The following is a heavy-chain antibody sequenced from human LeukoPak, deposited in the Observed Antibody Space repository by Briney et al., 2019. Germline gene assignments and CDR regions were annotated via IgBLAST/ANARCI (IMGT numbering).Heavy chain of an antibody. D-gene: IGHD4-23*01. Sequence: ASVKVSCKASGYTFTSYGISWVRQAPGQGPKWMGWISAYNGNTNYAQKLQGRVTMTTDTSTSTAYMELRSLRSDDTAVYYCARVHYGGNRGYFDYWGQGTLVTVSS. J-gene: IGHJ4*02. CDR1: GYTFTSYG. CDR2: ISAYNGNT. V-gene: IGHV1-18*01. CDR3: ARVHYGGNRGYFDY.